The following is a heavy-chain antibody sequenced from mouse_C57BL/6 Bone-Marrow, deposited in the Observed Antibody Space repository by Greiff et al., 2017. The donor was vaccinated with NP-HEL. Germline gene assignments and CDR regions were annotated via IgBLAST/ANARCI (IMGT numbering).Heavy chain of an antibody. CDR2: IYPRSGNT. V-gene: IGHV1-81*01. CDR3: AREDDGPAWFAY. D-gene: IGHD2-3*01. CDR1: GYTFTSYG. Sequence: VHLVESGAELARPGASVKLSCKASGYTFTSYGISWVKQRTGQGLEWIGEIYPRSGNTYYNEKFKGKATLTADKSSSTAYMELRSLTSEDSAVYFCAREDDGPAWFAYWGQGTLVTVSA. J-gene: IGHJ3*01.